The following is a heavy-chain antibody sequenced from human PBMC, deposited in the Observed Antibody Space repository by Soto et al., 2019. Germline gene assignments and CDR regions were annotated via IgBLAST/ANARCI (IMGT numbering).Heavy chain of an antibody. D-gene: IGHD4-17*01. Sequence: EVQVVESGGGLVKPGGSLRLSCAASGFTLNSYSMNWVRQAPGKGLEWVSSSSSSGSYTYYADSVKGRFTISRDNAKNSLYLQMNSLRAEDTDVYYCARDSRGDYGSSYWYFDLWGRGTLVTVSS. CDR3: ARDSRGDYGSSYWYFDL. V-gene: IGHV3-21*01. CDR1: GFTLNSYS. J-gene: IGHJ2*01. CDR2: SSSSGSYT.